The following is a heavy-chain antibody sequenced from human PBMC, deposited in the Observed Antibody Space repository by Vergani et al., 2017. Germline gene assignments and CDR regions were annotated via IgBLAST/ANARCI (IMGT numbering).Heavy chain of an antibody. CDR2: INPSGGST. CDR3: AIYASARSSQPHYYYYYMDV. V-gene: IGHV1-46*01. CDR1: GYTFTSYY. J-gene: IGHJ6*03. D-gene: IGHD2-2*01. Sequence: QVQLVQSGAEVKKPGASVKVSCKASGYTFTSYYMHWVRQAPGQGLEWMGIINPSGGSTSYAQKFQGRVTMTRDTSTSTVYMELSSLRSEDTAVYYCAIYASARSSQPHYYYYYMDVWGKGTTVTVSS.